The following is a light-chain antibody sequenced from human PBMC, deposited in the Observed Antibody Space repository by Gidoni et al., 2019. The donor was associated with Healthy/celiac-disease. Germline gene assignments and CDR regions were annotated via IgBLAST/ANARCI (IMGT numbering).Light chain of an antibody. J-gene: IGKJ4*01. CDR2: AAS. CDR3: QQLNSYLPL. CDR1: QGISCY. Sequence: DIQLTQSPSFLSASVGDRVTITCRASQGISCYLAWYQQKPGKAPKLLIYAASTLQSGVPSRFSGSGSGTEFTLTISSLQPEDFATYYCQQLNSYLPLFGGGTKVEIK. V-gene: IGKV1-9*01.